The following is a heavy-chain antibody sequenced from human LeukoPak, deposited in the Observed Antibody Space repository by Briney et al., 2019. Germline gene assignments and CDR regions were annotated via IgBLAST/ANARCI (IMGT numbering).Heavy chain of an antibody. D-gene: IGHD6-19*01. CDR1: GFTFSSYA. J-gene: IGHJ4*02. Sequence: GGSLRLSCAASGFTFSSYAMSWVRQAPGKGLEWVSAISGSGGSTYYADSVKGRFTISRDNSKNTLYLQMNSLRAEDTAVYYCAKEKAAPGGYSSGWYYDYWGQGTLVTVSS. CDR2: ISGSGGST. V-gene: IGHV3-23*01. CDR3: AKEKAAPGGYSSGWYYDY.